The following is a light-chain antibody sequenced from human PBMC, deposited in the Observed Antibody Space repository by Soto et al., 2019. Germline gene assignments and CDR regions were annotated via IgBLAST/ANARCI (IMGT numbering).Light chain of an antibody. V-gene: IGKV1-39*01. CDR3: QHGYVAPYN. CDR1: QDINVY. J-gene: IGKJ3*01. CDR2: SAS. Sequence: DIQMTQSPSSVSASVGDTVTITCRASQDINVYLNWYQQKPGEVPKLLIYSASSLHSGVPSRFTGSGSETDFTLTIRSLQPEDFATYYCQHGYVAPYNFGPGPKVDI.